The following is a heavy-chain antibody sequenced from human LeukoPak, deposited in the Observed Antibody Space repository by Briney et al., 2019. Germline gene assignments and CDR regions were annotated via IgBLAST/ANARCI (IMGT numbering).Heavy chain of an antibody. CDR2: IYYSGST. J-gene: IGHJ5*02. D-gene: IGHD1-1*01. Sequence: SETLSLTCTVSGGSISSGGYYWSWIRQHPGKGLEWIGYIYYSGSTYCNPSLKSRVTISVDTSKNQFSLKLSSVTAADTAVYYCARYWTRGQLVRSLDPWGQGTLVAVSS. CDR3: ARYWTRGQLVRSLDP. V-gene: IGHV4-31*03. CDR1: GGSISSGGYY.